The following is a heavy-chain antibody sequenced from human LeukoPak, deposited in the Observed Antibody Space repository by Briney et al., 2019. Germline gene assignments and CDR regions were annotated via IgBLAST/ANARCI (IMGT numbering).Heavy chain of an antibody. V-gene: IGHV3-23*01. CDR1: GFTFSIYA. D-gene: IGHD6-19*01. CDR3: ARDFVMLAGAFDI. J-gene: IGHJ3*02. Sequence: GGSLRLSCAASGFTFSIYAMTWVRQAPGKGLEWVSAISGSGGSTYYADSVKGRFTISRDNSKNTLYLQMNSLRAEDTAVYYCARDFVMLAGAFDIWGQGTMVTVSS. CDR2: ISGSGGST.